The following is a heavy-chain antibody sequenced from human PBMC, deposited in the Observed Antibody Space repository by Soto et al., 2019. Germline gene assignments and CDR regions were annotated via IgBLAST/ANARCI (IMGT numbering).Heavy chain of an antibody. CDR2: TYYRSRWYF. CDR1: GDSVSTNTAT. CDR3: VRLIGNSWLDA. Sequence: QVQLQQSGPGLVKPSQTLSLTCDISGDSVSTNTATWDWTRQSPSRGLEWLGRTYYRSRWYFDYAVSVKSRISISPDISNNQVSLQLTSVTPDDTAIYYCVRLIGNSWLDAWGQGTLVTVSS. D-gene: IGHD3-22*01. V-gene: IGHV6-1*01. J-gene: IGHJ5*02.